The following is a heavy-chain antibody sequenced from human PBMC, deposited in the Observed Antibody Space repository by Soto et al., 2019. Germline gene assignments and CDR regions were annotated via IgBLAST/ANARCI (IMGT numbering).Heavy chain of an antibody. CDR1: GFTVSSNY. J-gene: IGHJ2*01. CDR3: ARGWPPGGYFDL. CDR2: IYSGGST. Sequence: GGSLRLSCAASGFTVSSNYMSWVRQAPGKGLEWVSVIYSGGSTYYADSVKGRFTISRHNSKNKLYLQMNSVRAEDTAVYYCARGWPPGGYFDLWGRGTLVTVSS. D-gene: IGHD3-16*01. V-gene: IGHV3-53*04.